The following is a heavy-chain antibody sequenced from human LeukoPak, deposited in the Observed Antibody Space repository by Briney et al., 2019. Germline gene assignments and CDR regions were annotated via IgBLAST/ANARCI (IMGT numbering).Heavy chain of an antibody. J-gene: IGHJ6*03. CDR3: ARVWMAAYYYYYMDV. D-gene: IGHD5-24*01. CDR1: GYTFTSYG. V-gene: IGHV1-18*01. Sequence: GASVKVSCKASGYTFTSYGISWVRQAPGQGLEWMGWISAYNGNTNYAQKLQGRVTMTTDTSTSTAYMELRSLRSDDTAVYYCARVWMAAYYYYYMDVWGKGTTVTVSS. CDR2: ISAYNGNT.